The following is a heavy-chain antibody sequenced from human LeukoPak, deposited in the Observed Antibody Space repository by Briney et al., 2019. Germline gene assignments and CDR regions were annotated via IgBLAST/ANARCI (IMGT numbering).Heavy chain of an antibody. D-gene: IGHD6-19*01. J-gene: IGHJ6*02. Sequence: GRSLRLSCTASGFTFGDHAMSWVRQAPGKGLEWVGFIRSKTYGGTTEYAASVKGRFTISRDDSKSIAYLQMNSLKTEDTAVYYCTRGPMQQWLYYGMDVWGQGTTVTVSS. V-gene: IGHV3-49*04. CDR2: IRSKTYGGTT. CDR1: GFTFGDHA. CDR3: TRGPMQQWLYYGMDV.